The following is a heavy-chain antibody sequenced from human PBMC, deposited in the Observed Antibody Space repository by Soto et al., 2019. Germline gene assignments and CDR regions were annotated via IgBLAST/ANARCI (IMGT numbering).Heavy chain of an antibody. Sequence: EVQLLESGGGLVQPGGSPRLSCAASGFTFNSIPMGWVRQAPGKGLKYVSSITESGDSTFYADSVKDRFTISRDNSKSTLHLQMNSLRADDTAVYYCVKRNCGNCPWSSWGQGTLVTVSS. V-gene: IGHV3-23*01. CDR3: VKRNCGNCPWSS. CDR1: GFTFNSIP. D-gene: IGHD2-21*01. CDR2: ITESGDST. J-gene: IGHJ4*02.